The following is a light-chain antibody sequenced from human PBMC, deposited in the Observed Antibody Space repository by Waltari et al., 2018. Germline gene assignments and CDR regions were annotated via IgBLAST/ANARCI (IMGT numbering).Light chain of an antibody. J-gene: IGLJ3*02. CDR2: EDD. V-gene: IGLV6-57*03. CDR3: HSYDSSPFWV. Sequence: NFLLTQPHSVSESPGKTVTISCTRSSGSIATDYVQWYQQPPGSAPTTVIYEDDQRPPGVPARFSGSIDSSSTSASLTISGLKTEDEADYYCHSYDSSPFWVFGGGTKLTVL. CDR1: SGSIATDY.